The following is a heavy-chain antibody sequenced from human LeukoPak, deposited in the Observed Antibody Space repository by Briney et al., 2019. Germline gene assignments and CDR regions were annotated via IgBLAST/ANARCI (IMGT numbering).Heavy chain of an antibody. D-gene: IGHD3-16*01. Sequence: ASVKVSCKASGYTFTGYYMHWVRQAPGQGLEWMGWINPNSGGTNYAQKFQGRGTMTRDTSISTAYMELSSLRSYDTAMYYCGRGGVTFGGAYYMAVWGQGTTVTVSS. CDR2: INPNSGGT. V-gene: IGHV1-2*02. J-gene: IGHJ6*03. CDR3: GRGGVTFGGAYYMAV. CDR1: GYTFTGYY.